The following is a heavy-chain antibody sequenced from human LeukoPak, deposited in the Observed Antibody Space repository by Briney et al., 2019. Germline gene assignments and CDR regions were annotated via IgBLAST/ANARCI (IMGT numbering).Heavy chain of an antibody. CDR2: VHYRGST. CDR1: GVSISSYY. Sequence: PSETLSLTCSVSGVSISSYYWSWIRQSPGKGLEWIGCVHYRGSTENNPSFKSRLTISLDTSKNQFSLQLSSVTAADTAVYYCARHDCRGGSCYSEYNWFDPWGKGTLVTVSS. D-gene: IGHD2-15*01. J-gene: IGHJ5*02. V-gene: IGHV4-59*08. CDR3: ARHDCRGGSCYSEYNWFDP.